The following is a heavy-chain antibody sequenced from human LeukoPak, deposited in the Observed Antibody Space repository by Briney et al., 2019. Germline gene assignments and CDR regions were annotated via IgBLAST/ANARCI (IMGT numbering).Heavy chain of an antibody. CDR2: IYHTGST. V-gene: IGHV4-4*02. Sequence: SETLSLTCVVSGGSISSSKWWSWVRQPPGKGPEWIGEIYHTGSTNYNPSLKSRVTISVDKSKNQFSLKMSSVTAADTAVYYCARRRGYSGYVLRDYYFDYWGQGTLVTVSS. D-gene: IGHD5-12*01. CDR3: ARRRGYSGYVLRDYYFDY. J-gene: IGHJ4*02. CDR1: GGSISSSKW.